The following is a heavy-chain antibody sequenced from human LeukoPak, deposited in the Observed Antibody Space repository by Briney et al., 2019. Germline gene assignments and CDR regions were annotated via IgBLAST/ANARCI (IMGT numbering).Heavy chain of an antibody. CDR3: ARALGYSSSWEYFDY. J-gene: IGHJ4*02. Sequence: GASVKVSCKASGGTFRSYAISWVRQAPGQGLEWMGGIIPIVGTAKYAQKFQGRVTITADESTSTAYMELSSLRSEDTAVYYCARALGYSSSWEYFDYWGQGTLVTVSS. D-gene: IGHD6-13*01. V-gene: IGHV1-69*13. CDR2: IIPIVGTA. CDR1: GGTFRSYA.